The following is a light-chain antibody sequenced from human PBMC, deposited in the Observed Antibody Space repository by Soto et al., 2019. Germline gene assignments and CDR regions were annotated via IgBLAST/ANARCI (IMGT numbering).Light chain of an antibody. J-gene: IGLJ1*01. CDR3: SSYTSTSPYV. CDR1: SSDVGGYNY. CDR2: EFS. V-gene: IGLV2-14*01. Sequence: QSVLTQPASVSGSPGQSIAISCTGTSSDVGGYNYVSWYQQHPGKAPKLMVYEFSHRPSGVSNRFTGSKSGNTASLNISGLQSEDEADYYCSSYTSTSPYVFGTGTKLTGL.